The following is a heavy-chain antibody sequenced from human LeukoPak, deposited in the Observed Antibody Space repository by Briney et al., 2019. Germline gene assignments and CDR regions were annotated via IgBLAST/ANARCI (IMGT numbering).Heavy chain of an antibody. D-gene: IGHD2-2*01. J-gene: IGHJ6*03. Sequence: GGSLRLSCAVSGITLSNYGMSWVRQAPGKGLEWVAGISDSGGRTNYADSVKGRFTISRDNVKNFLYLQMNSLRVEDTALYFCGRVYCSTTSCYDYYDYYMDVWGKGTTVTVSS. CDR1: GITLSNYG. CDR2: ISDSGGRT. CDR3: GRVYCSTTSCYDYYDYYMDV. V-gene: IGHV3-23*01.